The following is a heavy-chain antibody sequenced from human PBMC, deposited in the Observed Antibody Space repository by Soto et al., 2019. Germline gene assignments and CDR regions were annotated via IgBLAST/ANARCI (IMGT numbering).Heavy chain of an antibody. J-gene: IGHJ6*02. CDR1: GFTFSSYD. Sequence: PGGSLRLSCAASGFTFSSYDMHWVRQATGKGLEWVSAIGTAGDTYYPGSVKGRFTISRENAKNSLYLQMNSLRAGDTAVYYCARGLYSGYDYVSALDYYYSGMDVWGQGTTVTVSS. CDR3: ARGLYSGYDYVSALDYYYSGMDV. CDR2: IGTAGDT. D-gene: IGHD5-12*01. V-gene: IGHV3-13*01.